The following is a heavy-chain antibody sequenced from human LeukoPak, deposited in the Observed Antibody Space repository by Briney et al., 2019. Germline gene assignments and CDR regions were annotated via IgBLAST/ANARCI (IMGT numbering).Heavy chain of an antibody. D-gene: IGHD1-26*01. V-gene: IGHV3-7*03. Sequence: GGSLRLSCAASGFPFNAHWMTWVRQAPGKGLEWVANIRHAGDTKYYVDSVKGRFTISRDSSRNTLFLHMNTLRAEDTAIYYCAKDRTVGASYWYFDLWGRGTLVTVSS. CDR3: AKDRTVGASYWYFDL. CDR2: IRHAGDTK. CDR1: GFPFNAHW. J-gene: IGHJ2*01.